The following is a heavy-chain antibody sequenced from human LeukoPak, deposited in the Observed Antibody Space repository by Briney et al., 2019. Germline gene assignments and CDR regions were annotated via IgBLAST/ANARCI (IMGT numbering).Heavy chain of an antibody. CDR2: VYYSGNT. J-gene: IGHJ4*02. D-gene: IGHD3-10*01. V-gene: IGHV4-39*07. CDR1: GGSISNSSYY. CDR3: AREVGRSGSFDY. Sequence: PSETLSLTCTVSGGSISNSSYYWGWIRQPPGKGLEWIGTVYYSGNTYYNPSLKSRVIVSLDTSKNQFSLNLSSLTAADTAVYYCAREVGRSGSFDYWGQGTLVTISS.